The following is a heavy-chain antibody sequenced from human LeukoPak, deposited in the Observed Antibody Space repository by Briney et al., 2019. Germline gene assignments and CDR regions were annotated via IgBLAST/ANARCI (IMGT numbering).Heavy chain of an antibody. J-gene: IGHJ4*02. CDR1: GFTFSSYA. Sequence: GGSLRLSCAASGFTFSSYAMHWVRQAPGKGLEWVAVISYDGSNKYYADSVKGRFTISRDNSKNTLYLQMNSLRAEDTAVYYCARARSHSLAVFDYWGQGTLVTVSS. D-gene: IGHD2-15*01. CDR3: ARARSHSLAVFDY. V-gene: IGHV3-30-3*01. CDR2: ISYDGSNK.